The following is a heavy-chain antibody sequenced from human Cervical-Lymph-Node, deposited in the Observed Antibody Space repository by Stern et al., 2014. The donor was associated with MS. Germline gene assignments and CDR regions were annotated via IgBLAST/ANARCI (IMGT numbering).Heavy chain of an antibody. CDR2: IDTTGST. CDR1: GGSISSGTYY. V-gene: IGHV4-61*02. D-gene: IGHD6-13*01. CDR3: ARDGSSWTLNWFDP. Sequence: VQLVQSGPGLVKPSQTLSLTCTVSGGSISSGTYYWSWIRQPAGKGLEWIGRIDTTGSTNYNPSLKSRVTISLDTSKSQFSLNRRSVTAADTAVYYCARDGSSWTLNWFDPWGQGTLVTVSS. J-gene: IGHJ5*02.